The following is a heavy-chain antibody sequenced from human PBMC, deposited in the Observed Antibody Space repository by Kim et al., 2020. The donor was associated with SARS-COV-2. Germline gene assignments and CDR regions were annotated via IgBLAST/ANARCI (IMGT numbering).Heavy chain of an antibody. V-gene: IGHV4-4*08. CDR2: SP. J-gene: IGHJ4*02. Sequence: SPNYNPSLKRRVTMSVDTSKNQFSLKLSSVSAADTAVYYCASGNYYRIDYWGQGTLVTVSS. D-gene: IGHD1-26*01. CDR3: ASGNYYRIDY.